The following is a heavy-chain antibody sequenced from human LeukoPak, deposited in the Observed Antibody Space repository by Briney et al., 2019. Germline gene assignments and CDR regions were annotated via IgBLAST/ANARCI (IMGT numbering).Heavy chain of an antibody. Sequence: GALRLSCAASGFPVNKYEMHWVRQAPGKGGEGVSYIYAGATTTNYADSVWGRVTLSRDNPQTSVHLQMNSLRDEDTAVYYCVRGRLLRSTKYFDYWGQGALVTVSS. D-gene: IGHD2-21*02. CDR2: IYAGATTT. J-gene: IGHJ4*02. V-gene: IGHV3-48*03. CDR3: VRGRLLRSTKYFDY. CDR1: GFPVNKYE.